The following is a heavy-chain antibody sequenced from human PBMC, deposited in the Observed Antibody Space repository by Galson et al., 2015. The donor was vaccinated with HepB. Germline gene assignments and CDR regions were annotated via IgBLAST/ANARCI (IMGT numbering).Heavy chain of an antibody. CDR1: GGSFSGYY. V-gene: IGHV4-34*01. CDR2: INHSGST. Sequence: SETLSLTCAVYGGSFSGYYWSWIRQPPGKGLEWIGEINHSGSTNYNPSLKSRVTISVDTSKNQFSLKLSSVTAADTAVYYCARGRFRVVAAIPFDYWGQGTLVTVSS. J-gene: IGHJ4*02. D-gene: IGHD2-15*01. CDR3: ARGRFRVVAAIPFDY.